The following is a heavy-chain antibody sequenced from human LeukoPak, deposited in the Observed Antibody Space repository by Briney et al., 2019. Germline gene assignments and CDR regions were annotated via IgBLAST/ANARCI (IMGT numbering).Heavy chain of an antibody. CDR2: IIPIFGTA. CDR1: GGTFSSYA. D-gene: IGHD5-12*01. CDR3: ARLPRGYSGYPDY. J-gene: IGHJ4*02. Sequence: SVKVSCKASGGTFSSYAISWVRQAPGQGLEWMGWIIPIFGTANYAQKFQGRVTITADKSTSTAYMELSSLRSEDTAVYYCARLPRGYSGYPDYWGQGTLVTVSS. V-gene: IGHV1-69*06.